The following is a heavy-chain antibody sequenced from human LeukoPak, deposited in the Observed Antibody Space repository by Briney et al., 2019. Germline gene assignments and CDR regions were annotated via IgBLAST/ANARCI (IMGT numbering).Heavy chain of an antibody. V-gene: IGHV3-30-3*01. D-gene: IGHD3-10*02. CDR1: GFTFSSYA. CDR3: ARMRVVLFGGIFDY. CDR2: ISYDGSNK. Sequence: GGSLRLSCAASGFTFSSYAMHWVRQAPGKGLEWVAVISYDGSNKYYADSVKGRFTISRDNSKNTLYLQMNSLRAEDTAVYYCARMRVVLFGGIFDYWGRGTLVTVSS. J-gene: IGHJ4*02.